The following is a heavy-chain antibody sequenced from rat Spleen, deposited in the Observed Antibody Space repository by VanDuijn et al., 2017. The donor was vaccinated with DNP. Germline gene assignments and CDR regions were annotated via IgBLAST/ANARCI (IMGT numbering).Heavy chain of an antibody. CDR2: IQNGGSA. CDR1: GFSLTSYD. CDR3: ARYYGYNRYAMDA. J-gene: IGHJ4*01. D-gene: IGHD1-9*01. Sequence: QVQLKESGPGLVQPSQTLSLTCTVSGFSLTSYDVHWVRQPPGKGLEWMGRIQNGGSADYNSTLKSRLSISRDTSKSQVFLKKNSLQTEDTAMYFCARYYGYNRYAMDAWGQGTSVTVSS. V-gene: IGHV2-27*01.